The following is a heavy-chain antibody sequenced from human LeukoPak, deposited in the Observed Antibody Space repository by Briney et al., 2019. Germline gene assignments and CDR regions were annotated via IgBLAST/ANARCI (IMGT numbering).Heavy chain of an antibody. CDR2: INPNSGGT. D-gene: IGHD4-23*01. J-gene: IGHJ4*02. Sequence: ASVKVSCKASGYTFTGYYMHWVRQAPGQGLELMGWINPNSGGTNYAQKFQGRVTMTRDTSISTAYMELSRLRSDDTAVYYCARYGGNSLYYFDYWGQGTLVTVSS. CDR1: GYTFTGYY. CDR3: ARYGGNSLYYFDY. V-gene: IGHV1-2*02.